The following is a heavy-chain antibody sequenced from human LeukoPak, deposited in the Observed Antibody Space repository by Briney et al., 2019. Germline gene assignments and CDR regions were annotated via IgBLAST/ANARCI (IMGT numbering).Heavy chain of an antibody. J-gene: IGHJ4*02. CDR1: GFTFRNFA. CDR3: VKDATWGGFDY. CDR2: IGTSGLRT. V-gene: IGHV3-23*01. Sequence: GGSLRLSCAASGFTFRNFALSWVRQAPGKGLEWVSAIGTSGLRTLYADSVKGRFTVSRDNSRSTLFLQMNSLRPDDPALYYCVKDATWGGFDYWGQGTLVTVSS. D-gene: IGHD3-16*01.